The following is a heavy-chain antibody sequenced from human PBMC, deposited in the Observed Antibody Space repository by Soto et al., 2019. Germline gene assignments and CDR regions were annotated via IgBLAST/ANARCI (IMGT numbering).Heavy chain of an antibody. D-gene: IGHD5-18*01. Sequence: EVQVVESGGGLIQPGGSLRLSCVASGFTFNIYWMHWVRQAPGKGRVWVSRIKFDESTTSYADSVKGRFTISRDNAKNTVFLQMTSLRADDTGVYYCARGIRNYYGVDVWGQGTTVTVSS. J-gene: IGHJ6*02. CDR1: GFTFNIYW. CDR3: ARGIRNYYGVDV. V-gene: IGHV3-74*01. CDR2: IKFDESTT.